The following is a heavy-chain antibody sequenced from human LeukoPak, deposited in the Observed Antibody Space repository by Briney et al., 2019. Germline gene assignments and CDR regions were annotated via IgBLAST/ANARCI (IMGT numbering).Heavy chain of an antibody. Sequence: ASVKVSCKASGYTFTGYYMHWVRQAPGQGLEWMGRINPNSGGTNYAQKFQGRVTMTRDTSISTAYMELGRLRSDDTAVYYCARSRAYYYDSSGYYYDYWGQGTLVTVSS. CDR1: GYTFTGYY. CDR2: INPNSGGT. V-gene: IGHV1-2*06. D-gene: IGHD3-22*01. CDR3: ARSRAYYYDSSGYYYDY. J-gene: IGHJ4*02.